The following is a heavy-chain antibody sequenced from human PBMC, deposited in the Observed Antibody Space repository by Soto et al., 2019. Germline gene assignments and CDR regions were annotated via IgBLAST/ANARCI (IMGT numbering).Heavy chain of an antibody. Sequence: EVQLVESGGGLVKPGGSLRLSCAASGFTFSSYSMNWVRQAPGKGLECVSFITSSSSYTFYADSVKGRFTVSRDNAKNSLYLQMNSLRAEDTAVYYCASWDLGTGGYYYQGYYYGMDVWGQGTTVTVSS. CDR2: ITSSSSYT. CDR3: ASWDLGTGGYYYQGYYYGMDV. V-gene: IGHV3-21*01. CDR1: GFTFSSYS. D-gene: IGHD3-22*01. J-gene: IGHJ6*02.